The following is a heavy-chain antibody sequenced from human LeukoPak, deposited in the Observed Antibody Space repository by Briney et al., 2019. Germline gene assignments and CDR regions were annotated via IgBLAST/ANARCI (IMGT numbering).Heavy chain of an antibody. D-gene: IGHD1-7*01. CDR3: AKDRRLELVGVLDV. J-gene: IGHJ6*04. V-gene: IGHV3-23*01. CDR2: ISGSGGST. Sequence: PGGSLRVSCAASGFTFSSYAMSWVRQAPGKGLEWVSAISGSGGSTYYADSVKGRFTISRDNSKNTLYLQMNSLRAEDTAVYYCAKDRRLELVGVLDVWGRGTTVTVSS. CDR1: GFTFSSYA.